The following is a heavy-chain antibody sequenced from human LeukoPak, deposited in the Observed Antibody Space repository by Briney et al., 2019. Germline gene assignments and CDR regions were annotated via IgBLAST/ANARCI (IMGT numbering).Heavy chain of an antibody. V-gene: IGHV1-8*01. CDR1: GYTFTSYD. J-gene: IGHJ4*02. CDR2: MNPNSGNT. Sequence: ASVKVSCKASGYTFTSYDINWVRQATGQGLEWMGWMNPNSGNTGYAQKFQGRVTMTRDTSISTAYMELSRLRSDDTAVYYCARDFVGYSGYGLFDYWGQGTLVTVSS. D-gene: IGHD5-12*01. CDR3: ARDFVGYSGYGLFDY.